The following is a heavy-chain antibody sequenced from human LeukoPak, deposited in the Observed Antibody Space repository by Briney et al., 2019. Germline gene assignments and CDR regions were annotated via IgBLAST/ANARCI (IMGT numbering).Heavy chain of an antibody. CDR1: GFTFSDYY. CDR2: ISSSSSYT. J-gene: IGHJ3*02. V-gene: IGHV3-11*06. CDR3: ARGLRGMYYYGSDAFDI. D-gene: IGHD3-10*01. Sequence: GGSLRLSCAASGFTFSDYYMSWIRQAPGKGLEWVSYISSSSSYTNYADSVKGRFTISRDNAKNSLYLQMNSLRAEDTAVYYCARGLRGMYYYGSDAFDIWGQRTMVTVSS.